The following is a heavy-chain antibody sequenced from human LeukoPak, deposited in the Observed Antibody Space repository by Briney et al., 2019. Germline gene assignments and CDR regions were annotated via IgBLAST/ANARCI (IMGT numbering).Heavy chain of an antibody. Sequence: GGSLRLSCAASGFTFTNYAMSWVRQTPGKGLEWVSGISGNTGSTHYADSVKGRFTISRDDSKNTLYLQVNSLRAEDTAVYYCAKAYNSGWYYFDYWGQGTLVTVSS. CDR1: GFTFTNYA. CDR3: AKAYNSGWYYFDY. CDR2: ISGNTGST. D-gene: IGHD6-19*01. V-gene: IGHV3-23*01. J-gene: IGHJ4*02.